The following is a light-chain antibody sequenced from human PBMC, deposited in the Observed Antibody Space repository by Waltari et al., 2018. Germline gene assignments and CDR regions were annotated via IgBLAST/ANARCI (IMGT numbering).Light chain of an antibody. CDR1: QDISNY. CDR2: DAS. V-gene: IGKV1-33*01. CDR3: QQYDNLLLT. J-gene: IGKJ3*01. Sequence: DIQMTQSPSSLSASVGDRVTITCQASQDISNYLNWYQQKPGKAPKLLIYDASNLETGVPSRFSGSGCGTDFTFTISSLQPEDIATYYCQQYDNLLLTFGPGTKVDIK.